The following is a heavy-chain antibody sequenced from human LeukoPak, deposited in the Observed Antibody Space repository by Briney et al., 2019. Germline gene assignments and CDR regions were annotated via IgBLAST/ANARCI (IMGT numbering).Heavy chain of an antibody. CDR3: ADLGATRNDAFDI. D-gene: IGHD1-26*01. Sequence: SETLSLTCAVYGGSFSGYYWSWIRQPPGKGLEWIGEINHSGSTIYNPSLKSRVTISVDTSKNQFSLKLSSVTAADTAVYYCADLGATRNDAFDIWGQGTMVTVSS. CDR2: INHSGST. V-gene: IGHV4-34*01. CDR1: GGSFSGYY. J-gene: IGHJ3*02.